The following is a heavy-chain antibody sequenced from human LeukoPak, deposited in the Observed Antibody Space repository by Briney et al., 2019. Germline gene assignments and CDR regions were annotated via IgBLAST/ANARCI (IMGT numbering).Heavy chain of an antibody. CDR3: AKVGYSSGWFRGNYYFDY. CDR1: GFTFSSYW. J-gene: IGHJ4*02. D-gene: IGHD6-19*01. Sequence: PGGSLRLSCAASGFTFSSYWMSWVRQAPGKGLEWVSAISGSGGSTYYADSVKGRFTISRDNSKNTLYLQMNSLRAEDTAVYYCAKVGYSSGWFRGNYYFDYWGQGTLVTVSS. V-gene: IGHV3-23*01. CDR2: ISGSGGST.